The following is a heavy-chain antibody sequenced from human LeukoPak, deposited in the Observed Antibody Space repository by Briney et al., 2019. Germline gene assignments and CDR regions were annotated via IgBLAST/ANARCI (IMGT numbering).Heavy chain of an antibody. J-gene: IGHJ3*02. CDR2: IYYSGST. CDR3: ARRTGLSRAFDI. CDR1: GGSLSSSSYY. D-gene: IGHD3-16*02. V-gene: IGHV4-39*01. Sequence: PSETLSLTCTVSGGSLSSSSYYWGWIRQPPGKGLEWIGSIYYSGSTYYNPSLKSRVTISVDTSKNQFSLKLSSVTAADTAVYYCARRTGLSRAFDIWGQGTMVTVSS.